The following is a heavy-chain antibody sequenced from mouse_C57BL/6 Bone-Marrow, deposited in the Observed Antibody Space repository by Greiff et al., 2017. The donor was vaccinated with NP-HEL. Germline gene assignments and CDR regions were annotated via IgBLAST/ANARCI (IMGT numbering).Heavy chain of an antibody. J-gene: IGHJ1*03. CDR3: ARVPSKRYFDV. V-gene: IGHV5-16*01. CDR1: GFTFSDYY. Sequence: EVKLMESEGGLVQPGSSMKLSCTASGFTFSDYYMAWVRQVPEKGLEWVANINYDGSSTYYLDSLKSRFIISRDNAKNILYLQMSSLKSEDTATYYCARVPSKRYFDVWGTGTTVTVSS. CDR2: INYDGSST. D-gene: IGHD2-5*01.